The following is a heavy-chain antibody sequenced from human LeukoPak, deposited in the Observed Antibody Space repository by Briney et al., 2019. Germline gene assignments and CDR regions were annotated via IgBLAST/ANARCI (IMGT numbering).Heavy chain of an antibody. D-gene: IGHD3-10*01. J-gene: IGHJ4*02. V-gene: IGHV3-30*18. CDR3: AKDRGFSYTSGSSELDY. CDR1: GFTFSGYG. CDR2: ISYDGSHK. Sequence: PGRSLRLSCAASGFTFSGYGMHWVRLAPGKGLEWVAVISYDGSHKYYADSVQGRFTISRDNSRNTVYLQMNSPRDEDTAIYYCAKDRGFSYTSGSSELDYWGQGTPVTVSS.